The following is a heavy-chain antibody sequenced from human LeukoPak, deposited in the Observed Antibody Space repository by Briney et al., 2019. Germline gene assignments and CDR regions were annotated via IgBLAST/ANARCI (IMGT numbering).Heavy chain of an antibody. Sequence: GGSLRLSCAASGFTVSSNYKSWVRQAPGKGLEWVSVIYSGGSTYYADSVKGRFTISRDNSKNTLYLQMNSLRAEDTAVYYCAKGGIAAPPPPLDYWGQGTLVTVSS. CDR1: GFTVSSNY. CDR3: AKGGIAAPPPPLDY. J-gene: IGHJ4*02. V-gene: IGHV3-53*01. D-gene: IGHD6-6*01. CDR2: IYSGGST.